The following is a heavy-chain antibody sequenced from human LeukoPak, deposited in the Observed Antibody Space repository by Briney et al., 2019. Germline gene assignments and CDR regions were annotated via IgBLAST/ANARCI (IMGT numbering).Heavy chain of an antibody. CDR3: ARAQTYGDSRLLLDY. CDR1: GFTFDDYG. J-gene: IGHJ4*02. CDR2: INWNGGST. Sequence: GGSLRLSCAASGFTFDDYGMSWVRQAPGKGLEWVSGINWNGGSTGYADSVEGRFTIFRDNAKNSQYLQMNSLRVEDTALYYCARAQTYGDSRLLLDYWGQGTLVTVSS. D-gene: IGHD4-17*01. V-gene: IGHV3-20*04.